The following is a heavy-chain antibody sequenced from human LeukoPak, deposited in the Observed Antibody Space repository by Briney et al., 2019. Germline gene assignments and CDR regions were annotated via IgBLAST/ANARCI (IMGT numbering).Heavy chain of an antibody. J-gene: IGHJ6*02. CDR2: IEASSHGGTT. CDR3: ARDLGGGMDV. Sequence: GGSLRLSCTTSGFTFGGHTMHWVRQAPGKGLEWVGFIEASSHGGTTEYAASVKGRFTISRDNAKNSLYLQMNSLRAEDTAVYYCARDLGGGMDVWGQGTTVTVSS. CDR1: GFTFGGHT. D-gene: IGHD3-3*01. V-gene: IGHV3-49*04.